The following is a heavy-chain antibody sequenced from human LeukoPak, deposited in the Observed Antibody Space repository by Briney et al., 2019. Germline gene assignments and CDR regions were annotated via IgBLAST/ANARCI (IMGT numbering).Heavy chain of an antibody. D-gene: IGHD3-22*01. V-gene: IGHV3-30*02. CDR3: ATQSITLVVVISPFDY. Sequence: GGSLRLSCAASGLTFSNFPMHWVRQPPGKGLEWVALIQDDGATTNYADSVWGRLTISRDNSKSTVYLQMNSLKPDDTAVYYCATQSITLVVVISPFDYWGQGTLVTVSS. CDR2: IQDDGATT. CDR1: GLTFSNFP. J-gene: IGHJ4*02.